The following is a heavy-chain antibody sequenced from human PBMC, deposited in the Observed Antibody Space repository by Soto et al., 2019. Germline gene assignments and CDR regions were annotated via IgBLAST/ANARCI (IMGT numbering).Heavy chain of an antibody. J-gene: IGHJ6*02. CDR3: AGGHDAVVQAGRRENHYYYRMTS. CDR1: GFTFSNYW. D-gene: IGHD2-2*01. V-gene: IGHV3-7*03. CDR2: IQEYGNGK. Sequence: GGSLRLSCAASGFTFSNYWMNWVRQAPGKGLEWVANIQEYGNGKNYVDSVKGRFTIFRDNAQNSLLLQMNSLKTEDTAVYYCAGGHDAVVQAGRRENHYYYRMTSGARGPRSPS.